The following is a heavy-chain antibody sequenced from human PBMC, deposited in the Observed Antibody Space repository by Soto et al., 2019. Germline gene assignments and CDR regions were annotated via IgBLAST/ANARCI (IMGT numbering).Heavy chain of an antibody. D-gene: IGHD2-2*02. CDR2: IYYSGST. CDR1: GGSISGYY. Sequence: LSLTCTVSGGSISGYYWSWIRQPPGKGLEWIGYIYYSGSTNYNPSLKSRVTISVDTSKNQFSLKLSSVTAADTAVYYCARRHCSSTSCHNNFDYWGQGTLVTVSS. J-gene: IGHJ4*02. CDR3: ARRHCSSTSCHNNFDY. V-gene: IGHV4-59*01.